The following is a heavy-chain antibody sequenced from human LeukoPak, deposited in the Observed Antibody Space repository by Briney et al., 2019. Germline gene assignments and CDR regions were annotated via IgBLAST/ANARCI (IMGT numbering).Heavy chain of an antibody. Sequence: SGTLSLTCAVSGGSISSGGYSWSWIRQPPGKGLEWIGYIYHNGNTYYNPSLKSRVTISVDRSKNHFSLKLSSVTAADTAMYYCASTPSSYCSGGSCFLYWGQGTLVTVSS. V-gene: IGHV4-30-2*01. D-gene: IGHD2-15*01. CDR2: IYHNGNT. CDR3: ASTPSSYCSGGSCFLY. J-gene: IGHJ4*02. CDR1: GGSISSGGYS.